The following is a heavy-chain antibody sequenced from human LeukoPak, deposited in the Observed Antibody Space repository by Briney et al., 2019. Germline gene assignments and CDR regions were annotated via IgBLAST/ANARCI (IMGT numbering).Heavy chain of an antibody. CDR3: AKRDGYNSNPLKD. V-gene: IGHV3-23*01. D-gene: IGHD5-24*01. CDR1: EFTLSSYA. Sequence: GGSLRLSCAASEFTLSSYAMSWVRQAPGKGLEWVSAISGSGSSTYYADSVKGRFTISRDNSKNTLYLQMNSLRAEDTALYYCAKRDGYNSNPLKDWGQGTLVTVSS. CDR2: ISGSGSST. J-gene: IGHJ4*02.